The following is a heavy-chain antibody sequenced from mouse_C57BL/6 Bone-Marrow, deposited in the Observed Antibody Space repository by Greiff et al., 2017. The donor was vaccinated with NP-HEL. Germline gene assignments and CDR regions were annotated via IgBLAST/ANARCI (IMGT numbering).Heavy chain of an antibody. J-gene: IGHJ2*01. CDR1: GFTFSSYA. V-gene: IGHV5-9-1*02. CDR3: TRDRGYCGRNYFDY. D-gene: IGHD1-1*01. CDR2: ISSGGDYI. Sequence: EVKLQESGEGLVKPGGSLKLSCAASGFTFSSYAMSWVRQTPEKRLEWVAYISSGGDYIYYADTVKGRFTISRDNARNTLYLQMSSLKSEDTAMYDCTRDRGYCGRNYFDYWGQGTTLTVSS.